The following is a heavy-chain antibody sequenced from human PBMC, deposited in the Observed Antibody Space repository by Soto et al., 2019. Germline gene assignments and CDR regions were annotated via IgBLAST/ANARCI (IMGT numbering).Heavy chain of an antibody. Sequence: SETLSLTCTVSGGSVSSSNYYWGWIRQSPGKGLEWIGSIYYSGSTYYNPSLESRVTISVDKSKNQFSLKVISVTVADTAVYYCARLEGLATISYYFDYWGQGTLVTVSS. CDR2: IYYSGST. V-gene: IGHV4-39*01. CDR1: GGSVSSSNYY. CDR3: ARLEGLATISYYFDY. J-gene: IGHJ4*02. D-gene: IGHD3-9*01.